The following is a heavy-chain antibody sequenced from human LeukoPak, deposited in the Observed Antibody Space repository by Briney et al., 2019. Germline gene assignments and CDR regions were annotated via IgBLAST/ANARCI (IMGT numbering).Heavy chain of an antibody. J-gene: IGHJ4*02. CDR1: GYSFTSYW. Sequence: GESLKISCKGSGYSFTSYWIAWVRQMPGKGLEWMGIIYARDTDTTYSPSFQGQVTISADKSINTAYLQWSSLKASDSAMYYCARFGGSRWPYFDYWGQGTLVTVSS. CDR2: IYARDTDT. CDR3: ARFGGSRWPYFDY. D-gene: IGHD6-13*01. V-gene: IGHV5-51*01.